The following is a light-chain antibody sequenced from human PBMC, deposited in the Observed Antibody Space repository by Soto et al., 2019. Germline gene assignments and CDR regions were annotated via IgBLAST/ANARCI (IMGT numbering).Light chain of an antibody. V-gene: IGKV3-15*01. Sequence: EIVMTQSPATLSVSPGERATLSCRASQSVSSNLAWYQQKPGQAPRLLIYGASTRATGVPARFSGSGSGTEFTLTISSLQPDDFATYYCHQYNSFSSWTFGQGTKVEIK. J-gene: IGKJ1*01. CDR2: GAS. CDR1: QSVSSN. CDR3: HQYNSFSSWT.